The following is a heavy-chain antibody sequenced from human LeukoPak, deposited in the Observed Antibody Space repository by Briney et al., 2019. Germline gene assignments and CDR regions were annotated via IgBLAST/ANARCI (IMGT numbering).Heavy chain of an antibody. Sequence: GGSLRLSCAASGSTFSNYAMTWVRQAPGKGLEWVSVTSGSGGNPYYADSVKGRFTISRDNSKNTLYLHMNSLRAEDTALYYCAKETGIILVRGAVDYWGQGTLVTVSS. CDR1: GSTFSNYA. J-gene: IGHJ4*02. CDR2: TSGSGGNP. CDR3: AKETGIILVRGAVDY. D-gene: IGHD3-10*01. V-gene: IGHV3-23*01.